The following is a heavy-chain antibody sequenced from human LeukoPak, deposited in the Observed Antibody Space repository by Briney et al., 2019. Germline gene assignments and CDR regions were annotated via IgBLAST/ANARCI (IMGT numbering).Heavy chain of an antibody. CDR2: IYDSGST. D-gene: IGHD5-24*01. Sequence: SETLSLTCTVSGVSISSSSYYWGWIRQPPGKGLEWIGSIYDSGSTYNNPSLKSRVTISVDTSKNQFSLKLSSVTAADTAVYYCASGLGSGMATITDSVDYWGQGTLVTVSS. CDR1: GVSISSSSYY. J-gene: IGHJ4*02. V-gene: IGHV4-39*01. CDR3: ASGLGSGMATITDSVDY.